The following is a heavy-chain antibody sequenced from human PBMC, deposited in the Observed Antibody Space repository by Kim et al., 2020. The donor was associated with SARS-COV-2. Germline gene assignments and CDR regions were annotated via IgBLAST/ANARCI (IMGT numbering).Heavy chain of an antibody. CDR2: IYYSGST. D-gene: IGHD3-22*01. Sequence: SETLSLTCTVSGGSISRGDYYWSWIRQPPGKGLEWIGYIYYSGSTYYNPSLKSRVTISVDTAKNQFSLKLSSVTAADTAVYYGARESYYYDSSGYGYWGQGTLVSVSS. CDR3: ARESYYYDSSGYGY. CDR1: GGSISRGDYY. J-gene: IGHJ4*02. V-gene: IGHV4-30-4*01.